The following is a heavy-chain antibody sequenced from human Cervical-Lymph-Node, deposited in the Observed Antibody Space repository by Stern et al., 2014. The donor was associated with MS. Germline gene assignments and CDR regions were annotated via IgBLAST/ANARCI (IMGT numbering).Heavy chain of an antibody. V-gene: IGHV1-8*01. CDR1: GYTFINYG. CDR3: VRGGLSYGYGLDA. CDR2: VNPNNAHT. Sequence: VQLVESGSQVRKPGASVKVTCQASGYTFINYGIFWVRQGTGQGLEWMGWVNPNNAHTGHAQKFQGRVTMTRNTSISTAYMELSGLRADDTAVYYCVRGGLSYGYGLDAWGQGTAVIVSS. J-gene: IGHJ6*02. D-gene: IGHD3-16*01.